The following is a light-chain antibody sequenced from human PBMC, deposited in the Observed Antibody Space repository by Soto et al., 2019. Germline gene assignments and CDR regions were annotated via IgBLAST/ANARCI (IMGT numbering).Light chain of an antibody. CDR1: QSISSY. CDR3: QQRYSTLWT. J-gene: IGKJ1*01. CDR2: AAS. V-gene: IGKV1-39*01. Sequence: DIQMTQSPSSLSASVGDRVTITCRASQSISSYLNWYQQKPGKAPKLLIYAASSLQSGVPSRFSGSGSGTDVTLTISSLQPEDFATYYCQQRYSTLWTFGQGTKVDIK.